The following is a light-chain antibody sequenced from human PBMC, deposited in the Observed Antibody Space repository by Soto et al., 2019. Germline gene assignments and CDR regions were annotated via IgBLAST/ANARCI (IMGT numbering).Light chain of an antibody. Sequence: QMTQSPSYLSASVGDIVTITCRASQSISTYLNWYQQKVGKAPKLLIYAASSLQRGVPSRFSGSGSGTDFTLTISSLQPEDFATYYCQQSYSTPRTFGQGTKLEIK. CDR2: AAS. J-gene: IGKJ2*02. CDR3: QQSYSTPRT. V-gene: IGKV1-39*01. CDR1: QSISTY.